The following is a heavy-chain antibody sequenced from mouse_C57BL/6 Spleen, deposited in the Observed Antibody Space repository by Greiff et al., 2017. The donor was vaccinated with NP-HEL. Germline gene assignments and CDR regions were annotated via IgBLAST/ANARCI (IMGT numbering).Heavy chain of an antibody. Sequence: EVKLVESGGGLVQPGGSMKLSCVASGFTFSNYWMNWVRQSPEKGLEWVAQIRLKSDNYATHYAVSVKGRFTISRDDSKSSVYLQMNNLRAEDTGIYYCTGDTTVDLDYWGQGTTLTVSS. CDR2: IRLKSDNYAT. V-gene: IGHV6-3*01. J-gene: IGHJ2*01. CDR3: TGDTTVDLDY. D-gene: IGHD1-1*01. CDR1: GFTFSNYW.